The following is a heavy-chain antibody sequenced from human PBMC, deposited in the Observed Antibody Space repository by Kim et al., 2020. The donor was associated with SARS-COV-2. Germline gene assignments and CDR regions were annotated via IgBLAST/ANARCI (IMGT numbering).Heavy chain of an antibody. CDR1: GFTFSSYS. CDR2: ISSSSSTI. D-gene: IGHD2-2*01. J-gene: IGHJ6*02. CDR3: ARVVVPAANEYYYYYGMDV. V-gene: IGHV3-48*04. Sequence: GGSLRLSCAASGFTFSSYSMNWVRQAPGKGLEWVSYISSSSSTIYYADSVKGRFTISRDNAKNSLYLQMNSLRAEDTAVYYCARVVVPAANEYYYYYGMDVWGQGTTVTVSS.